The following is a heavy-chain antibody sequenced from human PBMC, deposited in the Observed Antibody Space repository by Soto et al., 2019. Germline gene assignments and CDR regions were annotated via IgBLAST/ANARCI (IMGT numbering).Heavy chain of an antibody. CDR1: GYTFTSYA. J-gene: IGHJ5*01. D-gene: IGHD6-19*01. Sequence: GASVKVSCKASGYTFTSYAMHWVRQAPGQRLEWMGWINAGNGNTKYSQKFQGRVTITRDTSASTAYMELSSLRSEDTAVYYCARAPRGYSSGWYDTTGWFDPWGQGNTVTVSS. CDR3: ARAPRGYSSGWYDTTGWFDP. CDR2: INAGNGNT. V-gene: IGHV1-3*01.